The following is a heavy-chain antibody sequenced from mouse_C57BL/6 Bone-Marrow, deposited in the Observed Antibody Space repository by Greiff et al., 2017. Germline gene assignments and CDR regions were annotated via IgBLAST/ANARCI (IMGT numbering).Heavy chain of an antibody. CDR1: GYTFTSYW. J-gene: IGHJ3*01. Sequence: QVQLKQPGTELVKPGASVKLSCKASGYTFTSYWMHWVKQRPGQGLEWIGNINPSNGGTNYNEKFKSKATLTVDKSSSTAYMQLSSLTSEDSAVYYCARERGQLRLRAWFAYWGQGTLVTVSA. V-gene: IGHV1-53*01. D-gene: IGHD3-2*02. CDR2: INPSNGGT. CDR3: ARERGQLRLRAWFAY.